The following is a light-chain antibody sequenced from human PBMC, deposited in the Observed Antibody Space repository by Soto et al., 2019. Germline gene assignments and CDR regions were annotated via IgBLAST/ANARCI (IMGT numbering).Light chain of an antibody. CDR1: SSNIGKNY. V-gene: IGLV1-51*01. CDR3: GTWDSSLSAWV. CDR2: DEN. J-gene: IGLJ3*02. Sequence: QAVVTQPPSVSAAPGQKVTISCSGSSSNIGKNYVSWYQQLPGTAPKLLIYDENKRPSGIPDRFSGSKSDTSATLGITGLQTGDEADYYCGTWDSSLSAWVFGGGTKVTVL.